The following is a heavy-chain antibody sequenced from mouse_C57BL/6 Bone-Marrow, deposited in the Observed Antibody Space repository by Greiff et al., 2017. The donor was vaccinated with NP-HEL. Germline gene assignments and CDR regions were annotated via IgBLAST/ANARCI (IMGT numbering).Heavy chain of an antibody. V-gene: IGHV2-2*01. D-gene: IGHD2-1*01. Sequence: QVQLQQSGPGLVQPSQSLSITCTVSGFSLTSYGVHWVRQSPGKGLEWLGVIWSGGSTDYNAAFISRLSISKDNSKSQVFFKMTSLQADDTAIYYCAAYGNSAWFAYWGQGTLVTVSA. CDR2: IWSGGST. J-gene: IGHJ3*01. CDR1: GFSLTSYG. CDR3: AAYGNSAWFAY.